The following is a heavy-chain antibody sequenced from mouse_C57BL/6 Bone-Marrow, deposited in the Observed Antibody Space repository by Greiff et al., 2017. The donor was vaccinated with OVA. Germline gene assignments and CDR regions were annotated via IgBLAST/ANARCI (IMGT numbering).Heavy chain of an antibody. CDR3: VRQGNWDWYFDV. CDR1: GFSFNTYA. J-gene: IGHJ1*03. Sequence: EVQLVESGGGLVQPKGSLKLSCAASGFSFNTYAMNWVRQAPGKGLEWVARIRSKSNNYATYYADSVKDRFTISRDDSESMLYLQMNNLKTEDTAMYYCVRQGNWDWYFDVWGTGTTVTVSS. CDR2: IRSKSNNYAT. V-gene: IGHV10-1*01. D-gene: IGHD4-1*01.